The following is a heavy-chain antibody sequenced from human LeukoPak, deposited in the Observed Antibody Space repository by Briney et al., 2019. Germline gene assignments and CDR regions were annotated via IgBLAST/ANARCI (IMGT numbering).Heavy chain of an antibody. CDR3: AKNRRDYYGSGTRGTYYFDY. D-gene: IGHD3-10*01. CDR1: GFTFSSYG. CDR2: IRYDGSNK. Sequence: PGRSLRLSCAASGFTFSSYGMHWVRQAPGKGLEWVAFIRYDGSNKYYADSVKGRFTISRDNSKNTLYLQMNSLRAEDTAVYYCAKNRRDYYGSGTRGTYYFDYWGQGTLVTVSS. J-gene: IGHJ4*02. V-gene: IGHV3-30*02.